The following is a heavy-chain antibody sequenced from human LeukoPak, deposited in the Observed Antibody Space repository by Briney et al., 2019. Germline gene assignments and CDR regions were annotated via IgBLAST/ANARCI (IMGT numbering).Heavy chain of an antibody. D-gene: IGHD3-9*01. Sequence: GGSLRLSCAASGFTFSDYYMSWIRQAPGKGLEWVSYISSSGSTIYYADSVKGRFTISRDNSKNTLYLQMNSLRAEDTAVYYCAKVYFDWLLQTPYDYWGQGTLVTVSS. CDR2: ISSSGSTI. CDR1: GFTFSDYY. CDR3: AKVYFDWLLQTPYDY. J-gene: IGHJ4*02. V-gene: IGHV3-11*04.